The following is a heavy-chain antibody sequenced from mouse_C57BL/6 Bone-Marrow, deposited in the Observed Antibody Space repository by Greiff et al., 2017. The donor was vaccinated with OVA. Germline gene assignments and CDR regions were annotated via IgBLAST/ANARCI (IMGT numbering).Heavy chain of an antibody. J-gene: IGHJ1*03. Sequence: EVQRVESGGGLVKPGGSLKLSCAASGFTFSDYGMHWVRQAPEKGLEWVAYISSGSSTIYYADTVKGRFTISRDNAKNTLFLQMTSLRSEETAMYYCARPHYYGSSYAWYFDVWGTGTTVTVSS. CDR3: ARPHYYGSSYAWYFDV. CDR1: GFTFSDYG. D-gene: IGHD1-1*01. V-gene: IGHV5-17*01. CDR2: ISSGSSTI.